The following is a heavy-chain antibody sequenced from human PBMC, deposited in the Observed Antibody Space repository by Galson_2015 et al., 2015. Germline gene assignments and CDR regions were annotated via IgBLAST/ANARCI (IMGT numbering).Heavy chain of an antibody. J-gene: IGHJ4*02. V-gene: IGHV1-69*13. CDR1: GGTFSIFA. CDR2: LLPIYGTP. Sequence: SVKVSCKASGGTFSIFAISWVRQAPGQRLEWMGGLLPIYGTPNYAQKFQGRVTITADESTSTAYMGLSSLTSEDTAVFYGATSNADVYCSGGSCYLDSWGQGTLVTVSS. CDR3: ATSNADVYCSGGSCYLDS. D-gene: IGHD2-15*01.